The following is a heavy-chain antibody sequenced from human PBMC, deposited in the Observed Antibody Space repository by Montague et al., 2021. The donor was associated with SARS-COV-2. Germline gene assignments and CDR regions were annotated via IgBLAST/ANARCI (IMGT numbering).Heavy chain of an antibody. CDR1: GGSLSSYY. J-gene: IGHJ1*01. CDR2: IYYSGST. CDR3: ARHVSGSLTHFHH. D-gene: IGHD1-26*01. Sequence: SETLSLTCTVSGGSLSSYYWSWIRQPPGKGLEWIGYIYYSGSTNYNPSLKSRVTISVDTSKNQFSLILSSVTAADTAVYYCARHVSGSLTHFHHWGQGSLVTVSS. V-gene: IGHV4-59*08.